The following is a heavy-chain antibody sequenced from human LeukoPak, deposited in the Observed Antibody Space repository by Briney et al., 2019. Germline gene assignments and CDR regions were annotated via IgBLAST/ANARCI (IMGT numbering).Heavy chain of an antibody. V-gene: IGHV3-30*02. CDR2: IRYDGSNK. Sequence: GGSLRLSCAASGFTFSSYGMHWVRQAPGKGLEWVAFIRYDGSNKYYADSVKGRFTISRDNAKNSLYLQMNSLRAEDTAVYYCARDRRGGGSYDYWGQGTLVTVSS. D-gene: IGHD1-26*01. CDR3: ARDRRGGGSYDY. CDR1: GFTFSSYG. J-gene: IGHJ4*02.